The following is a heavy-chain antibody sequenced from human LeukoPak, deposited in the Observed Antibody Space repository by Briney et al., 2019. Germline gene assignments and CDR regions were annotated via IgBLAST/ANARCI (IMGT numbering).Heavy chain of an antibody. CDR1: GFTFSSYA. D-gene: IGHD3-16*01. J-gene: IGHJ4*02. CDR3: ARDSSGVFGAHY. Sequence: GGSLRLSCAASGFTFSSYAMSWVRQAPGKGLEWVSAISGSGGSTYYADSVKGRFTISRDNSKNTLYLQMNSLRAEDTAVYYCARDSSGVFGAHYWGQGTLVTVSS. CDR2: ISGSGGST. V-gene: IGHV3-23*01.